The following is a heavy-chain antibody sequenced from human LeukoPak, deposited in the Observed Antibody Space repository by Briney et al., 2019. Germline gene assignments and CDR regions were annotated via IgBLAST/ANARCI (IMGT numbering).Heavy chain of an antibody. Sequence: GGSPRLSCAASGFIFTRYWMSWVRQAPGKGLEWVANIKQDGSEKYYVDSVKGRFTISRDNAKNSLYLQMNSLRAEDTAVCYCARDRNPGYYDFWSGYDKDYYYGMDVWGQGTTVTVSS. CDR3: ARDRNPGYYDFWSGYDKDYYYGMDV. CDR2: IKQDGSEK. D-gene: IGHD3-3*01. J-gene: IGHJ6*02. CDR1: GFIFTRYW. V-gene: IGHV3-7*01.